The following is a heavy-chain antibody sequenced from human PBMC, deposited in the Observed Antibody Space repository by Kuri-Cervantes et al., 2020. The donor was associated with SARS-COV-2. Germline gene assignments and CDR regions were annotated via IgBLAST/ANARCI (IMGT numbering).Heavy chain of an antibody. V-gene: IGHV3-23*01. D-gene: IGHD4-23*01. CDR2: ISDSGINT. Sequence: GESLKISCAASGFTFSAYAMSWVRQAPGRGLEWFSGISDSGINTYYPDSVRSRFTISRDNSKNMLYLQMHSLRVEDTAVYYCAKARPSGGYWGQGTLVTVSS. J-gene: IGHJ4*02. CDR3: AKARPSGGY. CDR1: GFTFSAYA.